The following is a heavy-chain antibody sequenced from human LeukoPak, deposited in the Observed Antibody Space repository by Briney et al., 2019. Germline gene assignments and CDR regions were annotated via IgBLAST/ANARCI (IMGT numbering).Heavy chain of an antibody. D-gene: IGHD2-21*01. CDR3: ASLVIAIPNDY. V-gene: IGHV3-74*01. CDR1: GFTFRSYW. J-gene: IGHJ4*02. Sequence: GGSLRLSCAASGFTFRSYWMHWVRQAPGKGLVWVSRINSDGSSTSYADSVKGRFTISRDNAKNTLYLQMNSLRAEDTAVYYCASLVIAIPNDYWGQGTLVTVSS. CDR2: INSDGSST.